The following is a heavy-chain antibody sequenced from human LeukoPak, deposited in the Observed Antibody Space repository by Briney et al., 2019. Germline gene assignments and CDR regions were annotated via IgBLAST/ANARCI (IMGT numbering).Heavy chain of an antibody. Sequence: SETLSLTCTVSGGSISSSSYYWGWIRQPPGKGLEWIGSIYYSGSTYYNPSLKSRVTISVDTSKNQFSLKLSSVTAAGTAVYYCARQINDILTGSQYYFDYWGQGTLVTVSS. D-gene: IGHD3-9*01. CDR1: GGSISSSSYY. J-gene: IGHJ4*02. V-gene: IGHV4-39*01. CDR3: ARQINDILTGSQYYFDY. CDR2: IYYSGST.